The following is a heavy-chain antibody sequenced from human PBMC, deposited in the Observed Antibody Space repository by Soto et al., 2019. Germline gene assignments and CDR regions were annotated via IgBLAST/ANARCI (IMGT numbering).Heavy chain of an antibody. CDR2: ISRSAETT. V-gene: IGHV3-23*01. CDR3: AKIDSVITDEWDS. CDR1: GFTFSSYA. D-gene: IGHD1-20*01. J-gene: IGHJ4*02. Sequence: GGSLRLSCAASGFTFSSYAMTWVRQAPGKGLEWVSAISRSAETTYYADSVRGRFTISRDNSKNTLFLQMSSLRAEDAAVYYCAKIDSVITDEWDSWGQGTLVTVSS.